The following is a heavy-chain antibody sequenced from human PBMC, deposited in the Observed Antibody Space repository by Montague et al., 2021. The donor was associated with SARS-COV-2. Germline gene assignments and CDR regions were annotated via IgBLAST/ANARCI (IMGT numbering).Heavy chain of an antibody. CDR2: ISRSSGAI. J-gene: IGHJ6*02. V-gene: IGHV3-21*01. Sequence: SLRLSCAASGFAFSNSDMNWVRQTPGRGLEWVSYISRSSGAIYYVDSVKGRFTISRDNAENSLFLQMNSLRAEDTAVYYCARGKASKARVGGMDVWGQGTSVTVSS. D-gene: IGHD2/OR15-2a*01. CDR1: GFAFSNSD. CDR3: ARGKASKARVGGMDV.